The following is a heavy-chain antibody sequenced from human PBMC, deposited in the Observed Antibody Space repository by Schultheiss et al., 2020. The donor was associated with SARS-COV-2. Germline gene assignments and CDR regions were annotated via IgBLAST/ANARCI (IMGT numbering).Heavy chain of an antibody. Sequence: GGSLRLSCAASGFTFDDYAMHWVRQAPGKGLEWVSGISWNSGSIGYADSVKGRFTISRDNAKNTLYLQMNSLRAEDTAVYYCAKGDGSGPVDAFDIWGQGTMVTVSS. J-gene: IGHJ3*02. CDR2: ISWNSGSI. CDR1: GFTFDDYA. V-gene: IGHV3-9*01. CDR3: AKGDGSGPVDAFDI. D-gene: IGHD3-10*01.